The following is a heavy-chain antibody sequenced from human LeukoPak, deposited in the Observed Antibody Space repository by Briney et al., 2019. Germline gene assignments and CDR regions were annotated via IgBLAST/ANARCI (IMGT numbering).Heavy chain of an antibody. CDR2: INPNSGGT. CDR1: GYSFTGYY. CDR3: ARAYCSSTSCYRAFDY. Sequence: GASVKVSCKASGYSFTGYYMHWVRQAPGQGLEWMGRINPNSGGTNYAQKFQGRVTMTRDTSISTAYMELSRLRSDDTAVYYCARAYCSSTSCYRAFDYWGQGTLVTVSS. J-gene: IGHJ4*02. D-gene: IGHD2-2*01. V-gene: IGHV1-2*06.